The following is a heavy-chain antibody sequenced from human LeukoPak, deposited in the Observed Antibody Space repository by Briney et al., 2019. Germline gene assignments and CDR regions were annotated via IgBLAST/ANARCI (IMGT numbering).Heavy chain of an antibody. J-gene: IGHJ4*02. V-gene: IGHV3-30*18. CDR3: AKGGGTGYSSSWYSN. Sequence: PGGSLRLSCAASGFTFSSYGMRWVRQAAGKGLEWVAVISFDGTNKFYADSVKGRFTISRDNSKKTVYLQMNSLRAEDAAVYYCAKGGGTGYSSSWYSNWGQGTLVTVSS. CDR1: GFTFSSYG. CDR2: ISFDGTNK. D-gene: IGHD6-13*01.